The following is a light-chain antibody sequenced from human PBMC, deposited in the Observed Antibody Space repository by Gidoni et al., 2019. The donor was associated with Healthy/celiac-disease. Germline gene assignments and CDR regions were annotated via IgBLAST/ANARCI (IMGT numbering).Light chain of an antibody. CDR1: QSVSSN. CDR3: QQYNNWPPWT. CDR2: GAS. J-gene: IGKJ1*01. V-gene: IGKV3-15*01. Sequence: ELVMTHSPATLSVSPGERATLSCRASQSVSSNLAWYQQKPGQAPRLLIYGASTRATGIPARYSGSGSGTEFTLTISSLQSEDFAVYYCQQYNNWPPWTFGQXTKVEIK.